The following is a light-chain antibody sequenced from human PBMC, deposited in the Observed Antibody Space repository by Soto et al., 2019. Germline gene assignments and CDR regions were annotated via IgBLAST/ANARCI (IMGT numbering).Light chain of an antibody. CDR1: STDVGTYNL. CDR2: EGS. CDR3: CSYAGSRTFT. Sequence: QSALTQPASVSGSPGQSITVSCTGTSTDVGTYNLVSWYQQHPGKAPKLIIYEGSKRPSGVSNRFSGSKSGNTASLTISGLQAEDEADYYCCSYAGSRTFTFGGGTSSPS. V-gene: IGLV2-23*01. J-gene: IGLJ2*01.